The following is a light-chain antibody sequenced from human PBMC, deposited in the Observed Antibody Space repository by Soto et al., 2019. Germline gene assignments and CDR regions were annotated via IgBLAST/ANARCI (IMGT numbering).Light chain of an antibody. V-gene: IGKV3-11*01. CDR1: QNVYSY. J-gene: IGKJ4*01. CDR3: QHRNNWPPGAA. CDR2: DAS. Sequence: EIVLTQSPATLSLSRGDRATLSCRASQNVYSYLAWYQQKPGQAPRLLIYDASNRATGIPARFSGSGSGTDLPLTISSLEPEDVGVYYCQHRNNWPPGAAFGGGTKVEIK.